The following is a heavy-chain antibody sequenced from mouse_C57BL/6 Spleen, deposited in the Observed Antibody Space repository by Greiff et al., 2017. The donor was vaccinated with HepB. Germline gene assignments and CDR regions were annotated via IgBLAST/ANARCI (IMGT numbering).Heavy chain of an antibody. CDR1: GFTFSDYG. Sequence: EVKLVESGGGLVKPGGSLKLSCAASGFTFSDYGMHWVRQAPEKGLEWVAYISSGSSTIYYADAVKGRFTISRDNAKNTLFLQMTSLRSGDTAMYYCARRGYYGSSPMDYWGQGTSVTVSS. D-gene: IGHD1-1*01. J-gene: IGHJ4*01. CDR3: ARRGYYGSSPMDY. V-gene: IGHV5-17*01. CDR2: ISSGSSTI.